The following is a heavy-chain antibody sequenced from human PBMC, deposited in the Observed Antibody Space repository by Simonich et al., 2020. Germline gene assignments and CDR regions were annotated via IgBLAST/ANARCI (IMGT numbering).Heavy chain of an antibody. CDR2: KKQDGSEK. J-gene: IGHJ3*02. D-gene: IGHD3-9*01. CDR1: GFTFSSYW. CDR3: ACLGTGDAFDI. V-gene: IGHV3-7*01. Sequence: EVQLVESGGGLVQPGGSLRLSCAASGFTFSSYWMSWVRQAPGKWLEWVANKKQDGSEKYYVDSVKGRFTISRDNAKNSLYLQMNSLRAEDTAVYYCACLGTGDAFDIWGQGTMVTVSS.